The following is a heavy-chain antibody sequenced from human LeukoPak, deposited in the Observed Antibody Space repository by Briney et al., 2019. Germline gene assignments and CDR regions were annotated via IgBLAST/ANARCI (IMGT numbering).Heavy chain of an antibody. CDR3: ARVTEWELRGMGI. CDR2: IYHSGST. J-gene: IGHJ3*02. D-gene: IGHD1-26*01. Sequence: PSETLSLTCTVSGYSISSGYYWGWIRQPPGKGLEWIGSIYHSGSTYYNPSLKSRVTISVDTSKNQFSLKLSSVTAADTAVYYCARVTEWELRGMGIRGQGTMVTVSS. V-gene: IGHV4-38-2*02. CDR1: GYSISSGYY.